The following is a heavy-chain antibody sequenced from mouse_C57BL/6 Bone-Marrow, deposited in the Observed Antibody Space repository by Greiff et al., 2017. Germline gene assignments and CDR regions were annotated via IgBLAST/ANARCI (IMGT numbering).Heavy chain of an antibody. D-gene: IGHD1-1*01. CDR1: GFTFSSYG. CDR2: ISSGGSYT. J-gene: IGHJ2*01. CDR3: ARSPHYYYGSSPYVDY. V-gene: IGHV5-6*01. Sequence: EVQLVESGGDLVKPGGSLKLSCAASGFTFSSYGMSWVRQTPDKRLEWVATISSGGSYTYYPDSVKGRFTISRDNAKKTLYLQMSSLKSEDTAMYYCARSPHYYYGSSPYVDYWGQGTTLTVSS.